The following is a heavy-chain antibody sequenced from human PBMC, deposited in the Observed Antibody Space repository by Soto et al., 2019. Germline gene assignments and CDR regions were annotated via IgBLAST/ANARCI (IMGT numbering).Heavy chain of an antibody. V-gene: IGHV1-69*18. Sequence: QVQLVQSGAEVKKTGTSVRVSCKASTGAFVNNAITWVRQAPGQGLELVGTIVPMFGTTHYAQKFHGRVTFTADESTLTAFMELSGLRFDDTAVHYCARVALAGDLLGGVDSWGQGTL. CDR3: ARVALAGDLLGGVDS. CDR1: TGAFVNNA. D-gene: IGHD6-19*01. J-gene: IGHJ4*02. CDR2: IVPMFGTT.